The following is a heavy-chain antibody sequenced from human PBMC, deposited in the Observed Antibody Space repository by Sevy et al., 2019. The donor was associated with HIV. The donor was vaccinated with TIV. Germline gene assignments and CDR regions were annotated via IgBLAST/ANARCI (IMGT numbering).Heavy chain of an antibody. D-gene: IGHD2-2*01. CDR1: GLTFSDYY. Sequence: GGSLRLSCSASGLTFSDYYMTWIRKAPGKGLECISYISNSGNTVYYADSVMGRFTVSRANAKKSLYLQLNSLRDEETAVYYGARDNYCSRGDGCYGYGLDVWGQGTTVTVSS. CDR3: ARDNYCSRGDGCYGYGLDV. V-gene: IGHV3-11*01. J-gene: IGHJ6*02. CDR2: ISNSGNTV.